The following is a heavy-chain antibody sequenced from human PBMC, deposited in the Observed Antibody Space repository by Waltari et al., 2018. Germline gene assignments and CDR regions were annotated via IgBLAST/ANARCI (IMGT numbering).Heavy chain of an antibody. D-gene: IGHD3-9*01. CDR2: IYWNFET. J-gene: IGHJ1*01. V-gene: IGHV2-5*01. Sequence: QITLKESGLTPVKPTQTLTLTCTFSGFSLSPSGEGEGWIRQSPGKAPEWLASIYWNFETRYSPSLSCRVTLTKATSKNQVVLTVTNMDPMDTATYYCAHSLNPDYDVLTGAHSQYFQYWGQGTLVTVSS. CDR1: GFSLSPSGEG. CDR3: AHSLNPDYDVLTGAHSQYFQY.